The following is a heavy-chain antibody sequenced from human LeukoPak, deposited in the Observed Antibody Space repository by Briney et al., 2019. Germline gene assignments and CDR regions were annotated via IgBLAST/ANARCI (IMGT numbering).Heavy chain of an antibody. J-gene: IGHJ4*02. CDR3: ARPVTARGGSGWPQHIDY. CDR2: ISSSSSTI. CDR1: GFTFSSYS. D-gene: IGHD6-19*01. Sequence: GGSLRLSCAASGFTFSSYSMNWVRQAPGKGLEWVSYISSSSSTIYYADSVKGRFTISRDNAKNSLYLQMNSLRAEDTAVYYCARPVTARGGSGWPQHIDYWGQGTLVSVSS. V-gene: IGHV3-48*01.